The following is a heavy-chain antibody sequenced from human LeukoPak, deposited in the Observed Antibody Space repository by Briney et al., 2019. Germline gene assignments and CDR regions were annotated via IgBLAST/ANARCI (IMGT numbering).Heavy chain of an antibody. J-gene: IGHJ3*02. CDR1: GFTFSSHW. CDR2: INSDGSGT. CDR3: AKDGNAFDI. Sequence: PGGSLRLSCAASGFTFSSHWMHWIRQAPGKGLVWVSRINSDGSGTIYADSVKGRFTISRDNSKNTLYLQMNSLRAEDTAVYYCAKDGNAFDIWGQGTMVTVSS. V-gene: IGHV3-74*01. D-gene: IGHD1-26*01.